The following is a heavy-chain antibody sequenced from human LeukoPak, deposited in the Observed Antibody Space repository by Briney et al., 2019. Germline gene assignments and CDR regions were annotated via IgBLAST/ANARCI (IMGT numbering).Heavy chain of an antibody. J-gene: IGHJ4*02. Sequence: GESLKISCKGSGYSFTNYWIGWVRQMPGKGLEWMGIIFPGDSDTTYSPSFQGQVTILADKSISTAYLQWSSLKASDTAMYYCARHVDSSSWSPFDYWGQGTLVTVSS. D-gene: IGHD6-13*01. V-gene: IGHV5-51*01. CDR1: GYSFTNYW. CDR3: ARHVDSSSWSPFDY. CDR2: IFPGDSDT.